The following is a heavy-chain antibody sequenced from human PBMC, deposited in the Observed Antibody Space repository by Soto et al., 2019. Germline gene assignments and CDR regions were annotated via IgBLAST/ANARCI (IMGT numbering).Heavy chain of an antibody. Sequence: VQLVESGGGVVQPGRSLRLSCAASGFTFSSYGMHWVRQAPGKGLEWVAVIWYDGSNKYYADSVKGRFTISRDNSKNTLYLQMNSLRAEDTAVYYCARDAVTNNYYYYGMDVWGQGTTVTVSS. CDR2: IWYDGSNK. CDR3: ARDAVTNNYYYYGMDV. V-gene: IGHV3-33*01. CDR1: GFTFSSYG. J-gene: IGHJ6*02. D-gene: IGHD4-17*01.